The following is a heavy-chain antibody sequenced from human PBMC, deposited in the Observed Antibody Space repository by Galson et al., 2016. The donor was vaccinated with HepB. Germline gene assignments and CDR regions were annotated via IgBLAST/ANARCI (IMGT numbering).Heavy chain of an antibody. J-gene: IGHJ4*02. D-gene: IGHD1-26*01. CDR3: AKVGREVHSGKTVGFDD. CDR1: GFPFSSYA. Sequence: SLRLSCAASGFPFSSYAMNWVRQAPGKGQEWISYIGIGSNPIYYADSVKGRFTISRDNAKSSLYLQMNSLRHEDTAGYYCAKVGREVHSGKTVGFDDWGQGTLVTVSS. CDR2: IGIGSNPI. V-gene: IGHV3-48*02.